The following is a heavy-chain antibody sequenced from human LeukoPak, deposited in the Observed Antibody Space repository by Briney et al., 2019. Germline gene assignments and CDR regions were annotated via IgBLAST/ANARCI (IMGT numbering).Heavy chain of an antibody. D-gene: IGHD6-19*01. CDR2: IHHSGST. V-gene: IGHV4-59*01. CDR3: AAHRYSSGWYLGY. J-gene: IGHJ4*02. Sequence: SETLSLTCSVPGGSIRSYYWSWIRQPPGKGLEYIGYIHHSGSTNNNPSLESRVTISIDTAKNQFSLKLNSVTAADTALYYCAAHRYSSGWYLGYWGQGTLVTVSS. CDR1: GGSIRSYY.